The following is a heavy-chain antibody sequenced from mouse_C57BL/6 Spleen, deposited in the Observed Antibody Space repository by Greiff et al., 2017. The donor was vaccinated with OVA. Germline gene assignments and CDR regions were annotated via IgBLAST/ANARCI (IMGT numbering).Heavy chain of an antibody. J-gene: IGHJ4*01. V-gene: IGHV1-63*01. D-gene: IGHD3-3*01. Sequence: QVQLKQSGAELVRPGTSVKMSCKASGYTFTNYWIGWAKQRPGHGLEWIGVINPGDGYTNYNEKFKGKATLTADKSSSTAYMQFSSLTSEDAAIYYCARGRDDYAMDYWGQGTSVTVSS. CDR3: ARGRDDYAMDY. CDR2: INPGDGYT. CDR1: GYTFTNYW.